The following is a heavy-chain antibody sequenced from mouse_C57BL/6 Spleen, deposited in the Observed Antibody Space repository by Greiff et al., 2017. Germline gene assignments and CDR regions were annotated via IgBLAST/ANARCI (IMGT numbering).Heavy chain of an antibody. V-gene: IGHV5-17*01. CDR3: AKLLQFAY. D-gene: IGHD1-1*01. Sequence: EVKLVESGGGLVKPGGSLKLSCAASGFTFSDYGMHWVRQAPEKGLEWVAYISSGSSTIYYADTVKGRFTISRDNAKNTRFLQMTSLRSEDTAMYYCAKLLQFAYWGQGTLVTVSA. CDR2: ISSGSSTI. CDR1: GFTFSDYG. J-gene: IGHJ3*01.